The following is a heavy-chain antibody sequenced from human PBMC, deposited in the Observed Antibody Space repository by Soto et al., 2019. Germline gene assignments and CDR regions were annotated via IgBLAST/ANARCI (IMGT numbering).Heavy chain of an antibody. Sequence: GGSLRLSCTASGFTLGDYVMSWVRQAPGKGLEWLGFIRSKADGATTEYAASVQGRFIISRDDSKSIAYVQMNDLKNEDTAVYYCTARGGYYYYGMDVWGQGTTVTVSS. J-gene: IGHJ6*02. CDR3: TARGGYYYYGMDV. V-gene: IGHV3-49*04. CDR1: GFTLGDYV. CDR2: IRSKADGATT. D-gene: IGHD3-16*01.